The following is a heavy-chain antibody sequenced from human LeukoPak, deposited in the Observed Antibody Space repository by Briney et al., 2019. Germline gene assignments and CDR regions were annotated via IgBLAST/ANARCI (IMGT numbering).Heavy chain of an antibody. CDR3: ARGLRYPARFDY. CDR2: INHSGST. CDR1: GGSFGGYY. Sequence: SETLSLTCAVYGGSFGGYYWSWIRQPPGKGLEWIGEINHSGSTNYNPSLKSRVTISVDTSKNQFSLKLSSVTAADTAVYYCARGLRYPARFDYWGQGTLVTVSS. V-gene: IGHV4-34*01. J-gene: IGHJ4*02. D-gene: IGHD2-2*02.